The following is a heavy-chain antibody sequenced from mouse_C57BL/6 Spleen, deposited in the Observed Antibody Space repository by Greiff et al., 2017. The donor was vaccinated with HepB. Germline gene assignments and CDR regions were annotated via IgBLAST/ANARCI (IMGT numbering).Heavy chain of an antibody. J-gene: IGHJ2*01. V-gene: IGHV5-17*01. CDR2: ISSGSSTI. Sequence: EVKLVESGGGLVKPGGSLKLSCAASGFTFSDYGMHWVRQAPEKGLEWVAYISSGSSTIYYADTVKGRFTISRDKAKNTLFLQMPSLRSEDTAMYYCARSLIDYWGQGTTLTVSS. CDR1: GFTFSDYG. CDR3: ARSLIDY.